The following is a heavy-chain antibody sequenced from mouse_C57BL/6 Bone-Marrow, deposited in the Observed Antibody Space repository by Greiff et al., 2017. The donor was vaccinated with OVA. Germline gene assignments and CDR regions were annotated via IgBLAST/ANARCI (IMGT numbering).Heavy chain of an antibody. V-gene: IGHV1-82*01. Sequence: VQLVESGPELVKPGASVKISCKASGYAFSSSWMNWVKQRPGKGLEWIGRIYPGDGDTNYNGKFKGKATLTADKSSSTAYMQLSSLTSEDSAVYFCARYGYYPDYWGQGTTLTVSS. D-gene: IGHD2-3*01. CDR2: IYPGDGDT. J-gene: IGHJ2*01. CDR1: GYAFSSSW. CDR3: ARYGYYPDY.